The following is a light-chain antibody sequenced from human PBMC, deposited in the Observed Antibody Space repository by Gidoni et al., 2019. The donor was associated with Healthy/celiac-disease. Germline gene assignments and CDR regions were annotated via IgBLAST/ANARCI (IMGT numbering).Light chain of an antibody. Sequence: DIQMTQSPSTLSASVGARVTITCRASKSISSWLAWYQQKPGKAPKLLIYKSSSLESGVPSRFSGSGSGTECTLTISSLQPEVFATYYCQQYNSYWTFGQGTKVEIK. CDR1: KSISSW. J-gene: IGKJ1*01. V-gene: IGKV1-5*03. CDR2: KSS. CDR3: QQYNSYWT.